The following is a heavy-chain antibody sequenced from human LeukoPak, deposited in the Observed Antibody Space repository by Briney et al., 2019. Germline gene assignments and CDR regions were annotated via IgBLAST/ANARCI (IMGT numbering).Heavy chain of an antibody. CDR2: IYHSGST. V-gene: IGHV4-30-2*02. Sequence: SETLSLTCAVSGGSISSGGYSWSWIRQPPGKGLEWIGYIYHSGSTYYNPSLKSRVTISVDRSKNQFSLKLSSVTAADTAVYYCASTSDVYDSSGYYMSDTEYFQHWGQGTLVTVSS. CDR1: GGSISSGGYS. D-gene: IGHD3-22*01. J-gene: IGHJ1*01. CDR3: ASTSDVYDSSGYYMSDTEYFQH.